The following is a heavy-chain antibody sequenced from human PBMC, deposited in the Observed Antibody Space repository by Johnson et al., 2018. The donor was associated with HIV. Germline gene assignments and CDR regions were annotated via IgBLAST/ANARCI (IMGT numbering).Heavy chain of an antibody. D-gene: IGHD3-9*01. J-gene: IGHJ3*02. CDR3: AKDWGEREFDGTYDAFDI. Sequence: VQLVESGGGLVQPGGSLRLSCAASGFTFSSYAMSWVRQAPGKGLEWVSSISGSGGTTYYADFVKGRFTISRDNSKNTLYLQMSSLRAEDTAVYYCAKDWGEREFDGTYDAFDIWGEGTMVTVSS. V-gene: IGHV3-23*04. CDR1: GFTFSSYA. CDR2: ISGSGGTT.